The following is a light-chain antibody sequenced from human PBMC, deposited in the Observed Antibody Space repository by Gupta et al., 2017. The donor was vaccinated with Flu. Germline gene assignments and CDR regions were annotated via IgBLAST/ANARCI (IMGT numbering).Light chain of an antibody. CDR3: QHYYNLSLT. Sequence: PSCLSASIGDRVTNTVLSSQGISNSLTWYQQKPGKAPKLLIYYASKGKTGVPSRFSGSGSGTDFVLTISSLQPEEIANYYCQHYYNLSLTFGGGTKVEIK. J-gene: IGKJ4*01. CDR1: QGISNS. CDR2: YAS. V-gene: IGKV1-33*01.